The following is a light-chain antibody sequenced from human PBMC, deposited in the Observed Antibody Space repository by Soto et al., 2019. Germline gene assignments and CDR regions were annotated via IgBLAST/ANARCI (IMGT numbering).Light chain of an antibody. CDR3: QQYGSSPGT. CDR2: GTS. Sequence: IALAQSPGTLSLSPGEGATLSCRASQSVSSTYLGWYQQQPGQPPRLLMSGTSNRATGTPDRFSGSGSGTDFTLTISRLEPEDFAVYYCQQYGSSPGTFGQGTKVDIK. J-gene: IGKJ1*01. V-gene: IGKV3-20*01. CDR1: QSVSSTY.